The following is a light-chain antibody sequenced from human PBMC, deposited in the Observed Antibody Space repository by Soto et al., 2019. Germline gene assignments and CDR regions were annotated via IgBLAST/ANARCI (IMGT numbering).Light chain of an antibody. V-gene: IGKV3-20*01. CDR3: QPYGGSALYT. CDR1: QNISSSS. J-gene: IGKJ2*01. Sequence: EIVLTQSPGTLSLSPGERATLSCRASQNISSSSLAWYQQKPGQAPRLLIHAASSRATGIPARFSGSGSGTDFTLTISRLEPEDFAVYYCQPYGGSALYTFGQGTKLEIK. CDR2: AAS.